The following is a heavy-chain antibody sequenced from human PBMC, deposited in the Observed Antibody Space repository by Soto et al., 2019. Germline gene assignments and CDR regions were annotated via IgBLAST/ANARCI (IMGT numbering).Heavy chain of an antibody. V-gene: IGHV1-18*01. CDR2: ISGDNGNT. Sequence: ASVKVSCKGSDYIFATYGVSWVRQAPGQGFEWMGWISGDNGNTHYAQKFQGRVTMTTDTSTSTAYMELSSLRSEDTAVYYCARGYGGNLFDYWGQGTLVTVSS. CDR1: DYIFATYG. J-gene: IGHJ4*02. CDR3: ARGYGGNLFDY. D-gene: IGHD2-15*01.